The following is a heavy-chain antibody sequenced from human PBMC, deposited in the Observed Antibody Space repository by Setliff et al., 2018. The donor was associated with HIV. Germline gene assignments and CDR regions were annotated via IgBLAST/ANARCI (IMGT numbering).Heavy chain of an antibody. CDR3: ATDHHILTGYFTPPGY. V-gene: IGHV1-69-2*01. CDR1: GYTFSDSY. Sequence: ASVKVSCKASGYTFSDSYIHWVQQAPGRGLEWMGHVDPQDGETIYAEKFQGRVTITADTSTDTAYMELSSLRSEDTAVYYCATDHHILTGYFTPPGYWGQGTLVTVSS. J-gene: IGHJ4*02. CDR2: VDPQDGET. D-gene: IGHD3-9*01.